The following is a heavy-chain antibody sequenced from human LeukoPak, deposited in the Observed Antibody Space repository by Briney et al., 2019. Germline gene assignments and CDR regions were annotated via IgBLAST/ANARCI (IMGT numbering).Heavy chain of an antibody. V-gene: IGHV3-30*18. D-gene: IGHD2-15*01. CDR2: TSYDGSNK. Sequence: GGSLRLSCAASGFTFSSYGMHWVRQVPGKGLEWVAVTSYDGSNKYYADSVKGRFTISRDNSKNTLYLQMNSLRAEDTAVYYCANPCSGGSCLDYWGQGTLVTVSS. CDR3: ANPCSGGSCLDY. CDR1: GFTFSSYG. J-gene: IGHJ4*02.